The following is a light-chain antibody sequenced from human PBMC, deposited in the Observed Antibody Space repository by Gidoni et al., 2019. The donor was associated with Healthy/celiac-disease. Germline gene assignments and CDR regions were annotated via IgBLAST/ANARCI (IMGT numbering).Light chain of an antibody. Sequence: QSALTQPASVSGSPGQSITISCTGTRRDVGSYNLVSWYQQHPGKAPTLMIYEVSKRPSGVSNRFSGSKSGNTASLTISGLQAEDEADYYCCSYAGSSTPYVFGTGTKVTVL. V-gene: IGLV2-23*02. J-gene: IGLJ1*01. CDR2: EVS. CDR3: CSYAGSSTPYV. CDR1: RRDVGSYNL.